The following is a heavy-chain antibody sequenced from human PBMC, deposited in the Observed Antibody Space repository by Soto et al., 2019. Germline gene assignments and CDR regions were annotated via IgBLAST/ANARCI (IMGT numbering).Heavy chain of an antibody. CDR2: ISYDGSNK. D-gene: IGHD1-26*01. CDR3: AKEIGYSGSHFYPSYYYYGMYV. J-gene: IGHJ6*02. Sequence: GGSLRLSCAASGFTFSSYGMHWVRQAPGKGLEWVAVISYDGSNKYYADSVKGRFTISRDNSKNTLYLQMNSLRAEDTAVYYCAKEIGYSGSHFYPSYYYYGMYVRAQRTTVPVS. V-gene: IGHV3-30*18. CDR1: GFTFSSYG.